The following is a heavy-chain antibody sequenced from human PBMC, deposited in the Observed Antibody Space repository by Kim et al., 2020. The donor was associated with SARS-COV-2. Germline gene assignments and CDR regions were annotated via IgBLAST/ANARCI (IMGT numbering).Heavy chain of an antibody. J-gene: IGHJ3*02. V-gene: IGHV3-48*03. CDR2: M. CDR3: ARRRRADAFDI. Sequence: MYYADSGRGRFIISRDNARASLYRQMNSLRAEDTAVYYCARRRRADAFDIWGLGTMVTVSS.